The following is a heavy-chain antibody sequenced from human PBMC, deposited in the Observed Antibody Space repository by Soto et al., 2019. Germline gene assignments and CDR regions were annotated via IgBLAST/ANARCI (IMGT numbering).Heavy chain of an antibody. CDR1: GGTFSSYA. CDR2: IIPIFGTA. Sequence: ASVKVSCKASGGTFSSYAISWVRQAPGQGLEWMGGIIPIFGTANYAQKFQGRVTITADESTSTAYMELSSLRSEDTAVYYCARVVGKPHADDFDIWGQGTMVTVSS. V-gene: IGHV1-69*13. J-gene: IGHJ3*02. CDR3: ARVVGKPHADDFDI.